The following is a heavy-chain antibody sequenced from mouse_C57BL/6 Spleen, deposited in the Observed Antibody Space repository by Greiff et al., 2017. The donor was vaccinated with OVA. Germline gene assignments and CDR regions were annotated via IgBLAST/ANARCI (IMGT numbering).Heavy chain of an antibody. Sequence: VQLQQSGAELVKPGASVKMSCKASGYTFTSYWITWVKQRPGQGLEWIGDIYPGSGSTNYNEKFKSKATLTVDTSSSTAYMQLSSLTSEDSAVYYCARSDYGSTQDYWGQGTTLTVSS. J-gene: IGHJ2*01. CDR1: GYTFTSYW. CDR2: IYPGSGST. D-gene: IGHD1-1*01. V-gene: IGHV1-55*01. CDR3: ARSDYGSTQDY.